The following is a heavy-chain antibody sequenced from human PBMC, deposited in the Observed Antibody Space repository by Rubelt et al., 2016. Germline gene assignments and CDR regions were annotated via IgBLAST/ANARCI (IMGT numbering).Heavy chain of an antibody. D-gene: IGHD6-25*01. CDR2: INHSGST. Sequence: GSFSGYYWSWIRQPPGKGLEWIGEINHSGSTNYNPSLKSRVTISVDTSKNQFSLKLSSVTAADTAVYYCARVNSGPYWYFDLWGRGTLVTVSS. CDR1: GSFSGYY. J-gene: IGHJ2*01. V-gene: IGHV4-34*01. CDR3: ARVNSGPYWYFDL.